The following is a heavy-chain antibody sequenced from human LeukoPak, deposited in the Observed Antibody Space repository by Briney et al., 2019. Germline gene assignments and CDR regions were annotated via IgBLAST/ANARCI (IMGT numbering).Heavy chain of an antibody. Sequence: AETLSLTCPVSGDSVSIYYRSWIRQPPGKGLEWIGYIYYRGNTNYNPSLNSRVTMAVDTSKNQFSLKVSSVTAADTAVYYCARAGNNWTFDYWGQGTLVTVSA. CDR3: ARAGNNWTFDY. J-gene: IGHJ4*02. V-gene: IGHV4-59*02. CDR2: IYYRGNT. CDR1: GDSVSIYY. D-gene: IGHD1-1*01.